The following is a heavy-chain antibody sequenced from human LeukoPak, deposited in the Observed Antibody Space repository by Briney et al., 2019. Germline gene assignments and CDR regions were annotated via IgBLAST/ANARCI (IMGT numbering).Heavy chain of an antibody. Sequence: PSETLSLTCTVSGGPISSSSYYWGWIRQPPGKGLEWIGSIYYSGSTHYNPSLKSRVTISVDTSKSQFSLKLSSVTAADTAVYYCARLDSSSWYLGFDYWGQGTLVTVSS. J-gene: IGHJ4*02. V-gene: IGHV4-39*01. CDR1: GGPISSSSYY. CDR2: IYYSGST. CDR3: ARLDSSSWYLGFDY. D-gene: IGHD6-13*01.